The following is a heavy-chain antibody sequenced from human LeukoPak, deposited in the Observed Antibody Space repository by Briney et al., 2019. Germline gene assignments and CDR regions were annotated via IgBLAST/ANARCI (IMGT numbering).Heavy chain of an antibody. CDR2: IYYSGGT. CDR3: ARAEIDYGSGN. V-gene: IGHV4-30-4*08. CDR1: GGSISSGDYY. J-gene: IGHJ4*02. Sequence: SQTLSLTCTVSGGSISSGDYYWSWIRQPPGKGLEWIGYIYYSGGTYYNPSPKSRVTISVDTSKNQFSLKLSSVTAADTAVYYCARAEIDYGSGNWGQGTLVTVSS. D-gene: IGHD4-17*01.